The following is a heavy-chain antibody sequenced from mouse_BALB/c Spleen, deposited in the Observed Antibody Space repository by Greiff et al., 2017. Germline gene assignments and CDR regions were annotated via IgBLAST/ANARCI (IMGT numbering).Heavy chain of an antibody. CDR3: ARYDYDDAMDY. D-gene: IGHD2-4*01. Sequence: QVQLKQPGAELVKPGASVKLSCKASGYTFTSYWMHWVKQRPGQGLEWIGGINPSNGRTNYNEKFKSKATLTVDKSSSTAYMQLSSLTSEDSAVYYCARYDYDDAMDYWGQGTSVTVSS. V-gene: IGHV1S81*02. CDR1: GYTFTSYW. J-gene: IGHJ4*01. CDR2: INPSNGRT.